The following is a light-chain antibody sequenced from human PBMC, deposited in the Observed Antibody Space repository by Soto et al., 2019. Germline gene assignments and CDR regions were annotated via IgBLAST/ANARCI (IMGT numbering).Light chain of an antibody. J-gene: IGLJ1*01. Sequence: QSVLTQPRSVSGSPGQSVTISFTGTSSKVGGYNYVSWYQQHPGKVPKLLIYDVSKRPSGVSDRFSGSKSGNTASLTISGLQAEDEADYYCCSYEGIYTSYVFGTGTKVTVL. V-gene: IGLV2-11*01. CDR2: DVS. CDR1: SSKVGGYNY. CDR3: CSYEGIYTSYV.